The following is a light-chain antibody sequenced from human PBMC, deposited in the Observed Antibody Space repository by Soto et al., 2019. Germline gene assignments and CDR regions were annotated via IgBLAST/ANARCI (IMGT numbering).Light chain of an antibody. CDR2: AAS. J-gene: IGKJ1*01. CDR3: LQDHNYPWT. CDR1: QDIGND. V-gene: IGKV1-6*02. Sequence: IQMTQSPSSLSVSIIDRVTITCRASQDIGNDLGWYQQRPGEAPKLLPYAASTLRSGVPSRFSGSGSGTHFALTINSLQPEDSATYFCLQDHNYPWTFGQGTKVDIK.